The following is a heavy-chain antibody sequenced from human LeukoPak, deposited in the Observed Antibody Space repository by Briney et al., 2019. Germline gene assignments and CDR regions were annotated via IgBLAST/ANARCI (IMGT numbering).Heavy chain of an antibody. V-gene: IGHV1-69*01. CDR1: GGTFSSYA. Sequence: SVKVSCKASGGTFSSYAISWVRQAPGQGLEWMGGIIPIFGTANYAQKFQGRVTITADESTSTAYMELSSLRSEDTAVYYCAREGSFRGRFFDYWGQGTLVTVSS. CDR3: AREGSFRGRFFDY. D-gene: IGHD3-10*01. CDR2: IIPIFGTA. J-gene: IGHJ4*02.